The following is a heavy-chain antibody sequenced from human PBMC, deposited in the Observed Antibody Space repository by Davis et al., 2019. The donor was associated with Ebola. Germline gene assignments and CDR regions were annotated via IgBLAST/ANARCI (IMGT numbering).Heavy chain of an antibody. D-gene: IGHD6-13*01. J-gene: IGHJ4*02. CDR2: INHSGST. CDR1: GGSFSGYY. CDR3: ARQSTYSSSWPIDY. Sequence: PSETLSLTCAVYGGSFSGYYWSWIRQPPGKGLEWIGEINHSGSTNYNPSLKSRVTISVDTSKNQFSLKLSSVTAADTAVYYCARQSTYSSSWPIDYWGQGTLVTVSS. V-gene: IGHV4-34*01.